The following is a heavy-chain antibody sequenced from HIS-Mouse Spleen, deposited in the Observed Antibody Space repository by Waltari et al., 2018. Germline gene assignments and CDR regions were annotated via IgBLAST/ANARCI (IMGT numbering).Heavy chain of an antibody. CDR3: AKDRGSQFDY. CDR2: ISYDGSNK. D-gene: IGHD1-26*01. V-gene: IGHV3-30*18. CDR1: GFTFGSYG. Sequence: QVQLVESGGCVVQPGRSLRRSCAASGFTFGSYGMHWVRQAPGKGLEWVAVISYDGSNKYYADSVKGRFTISRDNSKNTLYLQMNSLRAEDTAVYYCAKDRGSQFDYWGQGTLVTVSS. J-gene: IGHJ4*02.